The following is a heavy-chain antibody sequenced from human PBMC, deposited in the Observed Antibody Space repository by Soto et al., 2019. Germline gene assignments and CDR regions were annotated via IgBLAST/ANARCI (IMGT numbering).Heavy chain of an antibody. V-gene: IGHV3-74*01. CDR2: INSDGSST. Sequence: GGSLRLSYAASGFTFSRYWMHWVRQAPGKGLVWVSRINSDGSSTNYADSVKGRFTISRDNAKNTLYLQMNSLRAEDTAVYYCALKHSSSWAYYYYYMDVWGKGTTVNVSS. CDR1: GFTFSRYW. D-gene: IGHD6-13*01. CDR3: ALKHSSSWAYYYYYMDV. J-gene: IGHJ6*03.